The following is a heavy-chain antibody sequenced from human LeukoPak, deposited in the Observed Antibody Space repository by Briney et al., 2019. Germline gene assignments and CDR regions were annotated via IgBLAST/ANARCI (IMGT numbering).Heavy chain of an antibody. CDR3: VRGRSGFDN. D-gene: IGHD6-19*01. J-gene: IGHJ4*02. Sequence: SQTLSLTCAISGDSVSSNRATWNWIRQSPSRGLEWLGRTYQRSKWFNDYAVSVKSKLTITPDTSKNQFSLQLTSVTPEDTAVYYCVRGRSGFDNWGQGTLVTVSS. V-gene: IGHV6-1*01. CDR1: GDSVSSNRAT. CDR2: TYQRSKWFN.